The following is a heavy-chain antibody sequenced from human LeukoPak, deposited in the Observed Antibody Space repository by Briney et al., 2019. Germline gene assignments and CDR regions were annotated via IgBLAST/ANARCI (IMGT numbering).Heavy chain of an antibody. Sequence: SGGSLRLSCAASGFTFSSYAMSCVRQAPGKGLEWVSAIKGRFTISRDNSKNTLYLQMNSLRAEDTAVYYCAKAKTMTHDAFDIWGQGTMVTVSS. CDR2: I. CDR3: AKAKTMTHDAFDI. V-gene: IGHV3-23*01. CDR1: GFTFSSYA. J-gene: IGHJ3*02. D-gene: IGHD3-22*01.